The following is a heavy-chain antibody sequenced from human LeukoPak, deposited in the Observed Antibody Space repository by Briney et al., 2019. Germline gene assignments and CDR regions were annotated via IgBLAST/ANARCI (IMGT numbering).Heavy chain of an antibody. CDR1: GGSISSSSYY. CDR2: IYYSGST. Sequence: SETLSLTCTVSGGSISSSSYYWGWIRQPPGKGLEWIGSIYYSGSTYYNPSLKSRVTISVDTSKNQFSLKLSSVTAADTAVYYCARAEPYYYDSSGYYYFDYWGQGTLVTVSS. CDR3: ARAEPYYYDSSGYYYFDY. V-gene: IGHV4-39*07. J-gene: IGHJ4*02. D-gene: IGHD3-22*01.